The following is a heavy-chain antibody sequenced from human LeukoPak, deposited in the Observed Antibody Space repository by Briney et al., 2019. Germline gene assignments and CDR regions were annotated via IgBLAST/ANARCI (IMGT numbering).Heavy chain of an antibody. CDR3: ASPFHYYDSSGYSFDY. CDR1: GGTFSSYT. J-gene: IGHJ4*02. D-gene: IGHD3-22*01. Sequence: SVKVSCKASGGTFSSYTISWVRQAPGQGLEWMGWIIPILGIANYAQKFRGRVTITADKSTSTAYMELSSLRSEDTAVYYCASPFHYYDSSGYSFDYWGQGTLVTVSS. CDR2: IIPILGIA. V-gene: IGHV1-69*02.